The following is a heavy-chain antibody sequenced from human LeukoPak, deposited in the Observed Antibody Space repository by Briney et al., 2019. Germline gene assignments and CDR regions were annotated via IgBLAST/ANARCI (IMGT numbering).Heavy chain of an antibody. V-gene: IGHV3-21*01. D-gene: IGHD6-19*01. CDR2: ISSSSSYI. Sequence: GGSLRLSCAASGFTFSSHSMNWVRQAPGKGLEWVSSISSSSSYIYYADSVKGRFTISRDNAKNSLYLQMNSLRAEDTAVYYCARSEAVAGTAFDIWGQGTMVTVSS. J-gene: IGHJ3*02. CDR1: GFTFSSHS. CDR3: ARSEAVAGTAFDI.